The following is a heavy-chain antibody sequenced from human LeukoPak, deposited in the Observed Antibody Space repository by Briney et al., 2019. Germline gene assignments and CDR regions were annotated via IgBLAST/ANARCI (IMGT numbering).Heavy chain of an antibody. CDR3: ARGSGIVVVPADFDY. CDR2: ISYDGSNK. J-gene: IGHJ4*02. D-gene: IGHD2-2*01. Sequence: GRSLRLSCAASGFTFSSYAMHWVRQAPGKGLEWVAVISYDGSNKYYADSVKGRFTISRDNSKNTLYLQMNSLRAEDTAVYYCARGSGIVVVPADFDYWGQGTLVTVSS. CDR1: GFTFSSYA. V-gene: IGHV3-30-3*01.